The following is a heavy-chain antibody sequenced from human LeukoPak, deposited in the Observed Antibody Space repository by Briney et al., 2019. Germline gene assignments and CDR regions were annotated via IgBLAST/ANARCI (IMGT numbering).Heavy chain of an antibody. J-gene: IGHJ4*02. V-gene: IGHV3-21*01. D-gene: IGHD2-15*01. Sequence: GGSLRLSCAASGFTFSSYSMNWVRQAPGKGLEWVSSISSSSSYIYYADSVKGRFTISRDNAKNSMYLQMNSLRAEDPAVYYCARDYYCSGGSCYPPHYWGQGTLVTVSS. CDR2: ISSSSSYI. CDR1: GFTFSSYS. CDR3: ARDYYCSGGSCYPPHY.